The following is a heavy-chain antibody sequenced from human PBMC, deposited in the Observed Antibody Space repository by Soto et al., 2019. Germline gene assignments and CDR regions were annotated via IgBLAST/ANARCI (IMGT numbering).Heavy chain of an antibody. CDR3: ARGGRHDDSSGYPAPWFDP. D-gene: IGHD3-22*01. Sequence: SETLSLTCTVSGGSVSSGPYYWSWIRQPPGKGLEWIGYIYYSGNTNYSPTLKSRVTISVDTSKNQFSLKLSSVTAVDTAVYYCARGGRHDDSSGYPAPWFDPWGQGTLVTVSS. CDR1: GGSVSSGPYY. V-gene: IGHV4-61*01. J-gene: IGHJ5*02. CDR2: IYYSGNT.